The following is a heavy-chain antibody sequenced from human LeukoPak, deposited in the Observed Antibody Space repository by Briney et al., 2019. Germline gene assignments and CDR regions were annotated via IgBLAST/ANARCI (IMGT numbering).Heavy chain of an antibody. CDR3: AKSVDYSNYGVDY. D-gene: IGHD4-11*01. J-gene: IGHJ4*02. V-gene: IGHV3-23*01. CDR2: ISGSGGGT. CDR1: GFTFSSYA. Sequence: PGGSLRLSCAASGFTFSSYAMSWVRQAPGKGLEWVSGISGSGGGTYCADSVKGRFTISRDNSKNTLFLQMNSLRADDTAVYYCAKSVDYSNYGVDYWGQGTLVTVSS.